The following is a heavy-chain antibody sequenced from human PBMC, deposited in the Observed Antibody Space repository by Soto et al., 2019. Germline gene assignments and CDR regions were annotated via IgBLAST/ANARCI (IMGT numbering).Heavy chain of an antibody. CDR3: ARGPYSSSWYFVY. V-gene: IGHV1-2*04. D-gene: IGHD6-13*01. J-gene: IGHJ4*02. Sequence: QVQLVQSGAEVKKPGASVKVSCKASGYTFTGYYMHWVRQAPGQGLEWMGWINPNSGGTNYAQKFQGWVTMTRDTSSSTAYMELSRLRSGDTAVDYCARGPYSSSWYFVYWGQGTLVTVSS. CDR2: INPNSGGT. CDR1: GYTFTGYY.